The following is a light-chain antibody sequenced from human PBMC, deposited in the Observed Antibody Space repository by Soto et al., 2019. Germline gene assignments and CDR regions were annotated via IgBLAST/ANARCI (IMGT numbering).Light chain of an antibody. CDR3: QQRSSWPLLT. CDR2: DAS. J-gene: IGKJ4*01. V-gene: IGKV3-11*01. CDR1: QSVSNY. Sequence: EIVLTQSPATLSLSPGERATLSCRASQSVSNYLAWFQQKPGQAPRLLIYDASNRATGIPARFSGSGSGTDFPLTISSLETEDFAVYYCQQRSSWPLLTFGGGTKVEI.